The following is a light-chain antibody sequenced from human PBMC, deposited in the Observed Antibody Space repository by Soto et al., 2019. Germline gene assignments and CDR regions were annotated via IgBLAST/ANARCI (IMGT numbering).Light chain of an antibody. CDR3: QQSYSTPRT. CDR2: AAS. CDR1: QSISSY. Sequence: DIHMTHSPSTLTAPEGDRDTITCRASQSISSYLNWYQQKPGKAPKLLIYAASSLQSGVPSRFSGSGSGTDFTLTISSLQPEDFATYYCQQSYSTPRTFGQGTKVDI. J-gene: IGKJ1*01. V-gene: IGKV1-39*01.